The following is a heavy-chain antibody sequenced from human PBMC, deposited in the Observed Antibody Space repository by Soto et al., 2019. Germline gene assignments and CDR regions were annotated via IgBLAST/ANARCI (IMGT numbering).Heavy chain of an antibody. CDR2: IIPIFGTA. V-gene: IGHV1-69*13. CDR1: GGTFSSYA. J-gene: IGHJ6*02. D-gene: IGHD2-2*01. CDR3: ARVYSVVGDRPAEMDV. Sequence: SVKVSCKASGGTFSSYAISWVRQAPGQGLEWMGGIIPIFGTANYAQKFQGRVTITGDESTSTAYMELSSLRSEDTAVYYRARVYSVVGDRPAEMDVWGQGPSGT.